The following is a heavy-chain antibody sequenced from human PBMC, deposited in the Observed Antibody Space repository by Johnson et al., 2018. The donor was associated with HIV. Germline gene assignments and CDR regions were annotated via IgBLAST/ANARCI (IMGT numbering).Heavy chain of an antibody. J-gene: IGHJ3*02. D-gene: IGHD1-1*01. CDR1: GFTFSDYG. CDR2: ISYDGSNK. Sequence: QVQLVESGGGVVQPGRSLRLSCAASGFTFSDYGMHWVRQAPGKGLEWVAVISYDGSNKYYADSVKGRFTISRDNSKNTLYLQMNSLRAEDTAVYYCAREGTLGAFDIWGQGTMVTVSS. CDR3: AREGTLGAFDI. V-gene: IGHV3-30*19.